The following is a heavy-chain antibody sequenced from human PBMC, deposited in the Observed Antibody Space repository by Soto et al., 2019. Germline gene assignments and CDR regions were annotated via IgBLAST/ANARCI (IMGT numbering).Heavy chain of an antibody. V-gene: IGHV1-58*01. CDR2: IVVGSGNT. CDR1: GFTFTSSA. Sequence: SVKVSCKASGFTFTSSAVQLVRQARGQRLEWIGWIVVGSGNTNYAQKFQERVTITRDMSTSTAYMELSSLRSEDTAVYYCAADSYGYPIYYYGMDVWGQGTTVTVSS. D-gene: IGHD5-18*01. CDR3: AADSYGYPIYYYGMDV. J-gene: IGHJ6*02.